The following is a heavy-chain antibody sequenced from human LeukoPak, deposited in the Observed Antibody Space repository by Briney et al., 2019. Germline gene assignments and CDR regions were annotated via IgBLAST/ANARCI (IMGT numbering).Heavy chain of an antibody. D-gene: IGHD3-22*01. CDR3: ARENYDSSGYKVDY. Sequence: SETLSLTCTVSGGSISSYYWSWIRQPPGKGLEWIGHIYYSGSTNKNPSLKSRVTISIHTSTNQFSLKLSSVTAADTAVYYCARENYDSSGYKVDYWGQGTLVTVSP. V-gene: IGHV4-59*12. J-gene: IGHJ4*02. CDR2: IYYSGST. CDR1: GGSISSYY.